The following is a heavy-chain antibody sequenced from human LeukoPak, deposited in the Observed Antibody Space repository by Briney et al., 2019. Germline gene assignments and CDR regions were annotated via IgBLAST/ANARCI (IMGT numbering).Heavy chain of an antibody. V-gene: IGHV1-69*04. Sequence: SVKVSCKASGGTFSSYAISWVRQAPGQGLEWMGRIIPILGIANYAQKFQGRVTITADKSTSTAYMELSSLRSEDTAVYYCARESSGSYLGAFDIWGQGTMVTVSS. CDR2: IIPILGIA. CDR3: ARESSGSYLGAFDI. D-gene: IGHD1-26*01. J-gene: IGHJ3*02. CDR1: GGTFSSYA.